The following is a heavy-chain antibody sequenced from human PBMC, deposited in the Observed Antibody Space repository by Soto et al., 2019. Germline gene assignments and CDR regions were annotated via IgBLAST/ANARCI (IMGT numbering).Heavy chain of an antibody. Sequence: GESLKISCKGSGYTFTNYWIGWGRQMPGKGLEWMGIIYPGDYDTKYNPSFQGQVTISAYKSITTTYLQWSSLKASDTAIYYCAASIFYYGMDVWGQGTTVTVSS. CDR1: GYTFTNYW. V-gene: IGHV5-51*01. CDR2: IYPGDYDT. CDR3: AASIFYYGMDV. J-gene: IGHJ6*02.